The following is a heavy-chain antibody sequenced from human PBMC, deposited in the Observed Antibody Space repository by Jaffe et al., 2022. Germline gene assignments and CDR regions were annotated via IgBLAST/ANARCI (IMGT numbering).Heavy chain of an antibody. Sequence: QVQLQESGPGLVKPSETLSLTCTVSGGSISSYYWSWIRQPPGKGLEWIGYIYYSGSTNYNPSLKSRVTISVDTSKNQFSLKLSSVTAADTAVYYCARGARGDGYNPYWYFDLWGRGTLVTVSS. J-gene: IGHJ2*01. CDR2: IYYSGST. CDR1: GGSISSYY. CDR3: ARGARGDGYNPYWYFDL. D-gene: IGHD5-12*01. V-gene: IGHV4-59*01.